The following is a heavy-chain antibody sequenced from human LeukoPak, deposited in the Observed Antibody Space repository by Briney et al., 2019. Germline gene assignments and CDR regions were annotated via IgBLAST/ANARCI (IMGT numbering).Heavy chain of an antibody. CDR1: GFTFSTFA. CDR2: IRYDGSNT. D-gene: IGHD6-13*01. V-gene: IGHV3-30*02. CDR3: ARGVRAGNIDF. Sequence: GGSLRLSCAASGFTFSTFAMIWVRQPPGKGLEWVAFIRYDGSNTYYVDSVRGRFTISRDNSKNTLYLQMNSLRAEDTAVYYCARGVRAGNIDFWGQGTLVTVSS. J-gene: IGHJ4*02.